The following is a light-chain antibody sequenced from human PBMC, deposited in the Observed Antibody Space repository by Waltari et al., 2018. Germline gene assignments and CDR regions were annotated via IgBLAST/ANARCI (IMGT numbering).Light chain of an antibody. CDR1: QSVSSY. CDR2: DAS. CDR3: QQRSNWPSFT. J-gene: IGKJ3*01. Sequence: LSCRASQSVSSYLAWYQQKPGQAPRLLIYDASNRATGIPARFSGSGSGTDFTLTISSLEPEDFAVYYCQQRSNWPSFTFGPGTKVDIK. V-gene: IGKV3-11*01.